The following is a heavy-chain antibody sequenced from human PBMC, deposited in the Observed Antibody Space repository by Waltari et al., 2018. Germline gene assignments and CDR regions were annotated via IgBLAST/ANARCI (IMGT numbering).Heavy chain of an antibody. J-gene: IGHJ4*02. CDR1: GYPFTDYY. CDR3: AKGSNVRGVGDY. CDR2: VDPEDGET. Sequence: VPRVQSGAEVKKPGATVKLSCEASGYPFTDYYMQWVKQAPGKGLEWMGRVDPEDGETIYAEKFQGRVTITADTSTDTAYMELSSLRSEDTAVYYCAKGSNVRGVGDYWGQGTLVTVSS. D-gene: IGHD3-10*01. V-gene: IGHV1-69-2*01.